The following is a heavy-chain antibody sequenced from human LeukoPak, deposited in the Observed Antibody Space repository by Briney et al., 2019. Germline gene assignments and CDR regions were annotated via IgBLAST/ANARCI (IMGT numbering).Heavy chain of an antibody. J-gene: IGHJ3*02. Sequence: GGSLRLSCAASGFTFRSYAMNWVRQAPGKGLEWVAVMWYDGSNKYYADSVKGRFTISRDNSKNTLYLQMNSLRAEDTAVYYCARGRARYAFDIWGQGTMVTVSS. CDR2: MWYDGSNK. CDR3: ARGRARYAFDI. V-gene: IGHV3-33*08. CDR1: GFTFRSYA.